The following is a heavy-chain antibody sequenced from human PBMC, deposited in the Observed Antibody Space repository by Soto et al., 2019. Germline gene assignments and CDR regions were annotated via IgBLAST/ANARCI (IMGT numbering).Heavy chain of an antibody. CDR1: ALTASKNY. D-gene: IGHD3-10*01. CDR3: ARGGSGSDWDYYGMDV. Sequence: EVQLVESGGGLVQPGGSLRLSCAGSALTASKNYMSWVRQPPGKGLEWVSVIYSGGTTYYADSVKDRFSISSDNSKSAVYLQMDNLRAGDTAVYYCARGGSGSDWDYYGMDVWGQGTTVTVSS. CDR2: IYSGGTT. V-gene: IGHV3-66*01. J-gene: IGHJ6*02.